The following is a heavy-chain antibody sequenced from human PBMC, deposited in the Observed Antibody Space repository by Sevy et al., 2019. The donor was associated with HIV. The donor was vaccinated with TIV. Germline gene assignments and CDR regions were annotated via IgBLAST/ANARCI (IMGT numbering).Heavy chain of an antibody. Sequence: SQTLSLTCAISGDSVSSNSAAWNWIRQSPSRGLEWLGRTYYRSKWYNDYAVSVKSRITINPDTSKNQFSLQLNSVTPEDTALYYCARGGVDYYGSGSAGSYYYYYYMDVWGKGTTVTSP. CDR3: ARGGVDYYGSGSAGSYYYYYYMDV. D-gene: IGHD3-10*01. V-gene: IGHV6-1*01. CDR2: TYYRSKWYN. J-gene: IGHJ6*03. CDR1: GDSVSSNSAA.